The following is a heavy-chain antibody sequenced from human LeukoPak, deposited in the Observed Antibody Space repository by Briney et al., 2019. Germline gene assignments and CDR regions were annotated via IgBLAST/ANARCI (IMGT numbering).Heavy chain of an antibody. D-gene: IGHD2-2*03. CDR1: GDSIGRINYF. J-gene: IGHJ1*01. CDR2: MSYSGHT. Sequence: SETLSLTCTISGDSIGRINYFWGWIRQAPGKGLEWIVSMSYSGHTYYNPSLKSRVTTSIDTSKNQLSLNLKSVTAADTAVYYCARGLVGSESHGYCLQHWGQGTLVTVSS. CDR3: ARGLVGSESHGYCLQH. V-gene: IGHV4-39*07.